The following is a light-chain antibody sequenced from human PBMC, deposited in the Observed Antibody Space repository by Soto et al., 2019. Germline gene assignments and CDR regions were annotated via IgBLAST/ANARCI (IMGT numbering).Light chain of an antibody. Sequence: DIQMSQSPSSLSASVGDRVTITCRASQAISSHLHWYHQKGGEAPRLLIYSASILQTGVPPRFSGSGSGTDFSLTISSLQPEDFATYYCQQSYSRPYTFGPGTKLEIK. CDR1: QAISSH. CDR3: QQSYSRPYT. CDR2: SAS. V-gene: IGKV1-39*01. J-gene: IGKJ2*01.